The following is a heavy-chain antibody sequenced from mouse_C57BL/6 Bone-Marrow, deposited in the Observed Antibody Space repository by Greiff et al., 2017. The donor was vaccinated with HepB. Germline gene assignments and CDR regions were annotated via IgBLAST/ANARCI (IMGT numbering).Heavy chain of an antibody. CDR1: GYTFTSYW. V-gene: IGHV1-72*01. CDR3: ARRGGLGPWYFDV. J-gene: IGHJ1*03. D-gene: IGHD4-1*01. Sequence: VQLQQPGAELVKPGASVKLSCKASGYTFTSYWMHWVKQRPGRGLEWIGRIDPNSGGTKYNEKFKSKATLTVDKPSSTAYMQLSSLTSEDSAVYYCARRGGLGPWYFDVWGTGTTVTVSS. CDR2: IDPNSGGT.